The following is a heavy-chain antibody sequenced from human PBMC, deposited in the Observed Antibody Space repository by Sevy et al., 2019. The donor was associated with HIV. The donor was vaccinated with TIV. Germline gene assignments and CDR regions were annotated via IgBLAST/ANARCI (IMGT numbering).Heavy chain of an antibody. CDR3: TTGGDFWSGYYGVNY. J-gene: IGHJ4*02. Sequence: GGSLRLSCAASGFTFSNAWMSWVRQAPGKGLEWVGRIKSKTDGGTTDYAAPVKGRFTISRDDSKNTLYLHMNSLKTEDTGVYYCTTGGDFWSGYYGVNYRDQGTLVTVSS. D-gene: IGHD3-3*01. CDR1: GFTFSNAW. V-gene: IGHV3-15*01. CDR2: IKSKTDGGTT.